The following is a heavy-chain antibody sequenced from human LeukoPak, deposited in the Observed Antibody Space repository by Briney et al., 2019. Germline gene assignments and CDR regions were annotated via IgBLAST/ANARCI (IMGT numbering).Heavy chain of an antibody. CDR2: IYYSGST. Sequence: SETLSLTCTVSGGSISSSSYYWGWIRQPPGKGLEWIGSIYYSGSTYYNPSLKSRVTISVDTSKNQFSLKLSSVTAADTAVYYCARVHYDIFRQGTTRYYYYGMDVWGQGTTVTVSS. D-gene: IGHD3-9*01. V-gene: IGHV4-39*07. J-gene: IGHJ6*02. CDR3: ARVHYDIFRQGTTRYYYYGMDV. CDR1: GGSISSSSYY.